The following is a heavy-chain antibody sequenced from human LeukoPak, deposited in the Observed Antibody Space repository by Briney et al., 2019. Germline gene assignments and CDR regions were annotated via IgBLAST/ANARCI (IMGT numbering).Heavy chain of an antibody. CDR2: ISSSGNSI. CDR1: GFTSSDYY. J-gene: IGHJ4*02. D-gene: IGHD3-3*01. Sequence: PGGSLRLSCAASGFTSSDYYMSWIGQAPGKGLEWISYISSSGNSIYYADSVKGRFTISRDNAKNSLYLQMNSLRADDTAVYYCERVLSDFCSCCYTAFDYWGQGTLVTVSS. V-gene: IGHV3-11*01. CDR3: ERVLSDFCSCCYTAFDY.